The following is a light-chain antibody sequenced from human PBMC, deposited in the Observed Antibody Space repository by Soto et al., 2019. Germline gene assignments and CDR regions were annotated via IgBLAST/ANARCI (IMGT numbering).Light chain of an antibody. CDR1: SSNIGKNY. CDR3: GTWDSSLNGGI. CDR2: DNN. J-gene: IGLJ7*01. V-gene: IGLV1-51*01. Sequence: QSVLTQPPSVSAAPGQRVTISCSGSSSNIGKNYVCWYRQLPGTAPRLLIYDNNQRPSGIPDRFSGSKSGTSATLDITGLQTGDEADYYCGTWDSSLNGGIFGGGTQLTVL.